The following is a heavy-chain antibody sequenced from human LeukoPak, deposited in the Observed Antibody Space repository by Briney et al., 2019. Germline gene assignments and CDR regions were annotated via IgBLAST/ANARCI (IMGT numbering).Heavy chain of an antibody. J-gene: IGHJ6*03. CDR3: ARDLHPKMVRGVIYYYYYMDV. CDR2: INPDSGGT. CDR1: GYTFTGHY. Sequence: ASVKVSCKASGYTFTGHYMHWVRQAPGQGLEWMGWINPDSGGTKYAQKFQGRVTMTRDTSISTAYMELSRLTSDDTAVYYCARDLHPKMVRGVIYYYYYMDVWGKGTTVTVSS. D-gene: IGHD3-10*01. V-gene: IGHV1-2*02.